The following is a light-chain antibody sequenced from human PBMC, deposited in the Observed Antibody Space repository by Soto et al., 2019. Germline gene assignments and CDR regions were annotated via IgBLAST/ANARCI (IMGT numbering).Light chain of an antibody. CDR1: SSDIGNYNA. Sequence: QSALTQPSSVSGSPGQSITIPCTGTSSDIGNYNAVSWYQQHPGKAPKLIIYEFTNRPSGVSDRFSGSKSGNTASLTISGLQAEDEADYYCGSWTTYRPYVFATGTKVTVL. CDR2: EFT. V-gene: IGLV2-14*01. J-gene: IGLJ1*01. CDR3: GSWTTYRPYV.